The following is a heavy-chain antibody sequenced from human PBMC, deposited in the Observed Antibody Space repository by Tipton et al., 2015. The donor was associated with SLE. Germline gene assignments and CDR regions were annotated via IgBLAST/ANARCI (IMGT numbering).Heavy chain of an antibody. V-gene: IGHV3-7*01. Sequence: SLRLSCAASGFTFSAYWMSWVRQAPGKGLEWVANIKQDGSEKYYVDSVKGRFTISRDNARNSLYLQVDSLRVEDTAVYYCARGWAAAGEIFDYWGQGTLVTVSS. J-gene: IGHJ4*02. CDR1: GFTFSAYW. CDR2: IKQDGSEK. CDR3: ARGWAAAGEIFDY. D-gene: IGHD6-13*01.